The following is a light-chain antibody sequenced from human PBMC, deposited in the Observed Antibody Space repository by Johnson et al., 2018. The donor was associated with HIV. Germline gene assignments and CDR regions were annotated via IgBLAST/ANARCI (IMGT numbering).Light chain of an antibody. Sequence: QSVLTQPPSVSAAPGQKVTISCSGSSSNIVNNSVSLYQQLPGTAPKVLIYDNHKRPSGIPDRFSGSKSGTSATLGITGLQPGDEADYYCGTWDSSLSAGGFVFGTGTKVTVL. CDR1: SSNIVNNS. CDR2: DNH. V-gene: IGLV1-51*01. J-gene: IGLJ1*01. CDR3: GTWDSSLSAGGFV.